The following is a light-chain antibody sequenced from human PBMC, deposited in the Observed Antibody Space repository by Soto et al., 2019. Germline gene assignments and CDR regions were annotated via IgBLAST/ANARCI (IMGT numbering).Light chain of an antibody. CDR1: SSDIGGFNY. J-gene: IGLJ3*02. CDR2: EVT. Sequence: SALTQPASVSGSPGQSITISCTGTSSDIGGFNYVSWYQQHPGTAPKLLIYEVTNRPSGVSNRFSGSKSGNTASLTISGLQAEDGDDYYCSSYTSRSTRVFGGGTKLTVL. V-gene: IGLV2-14*01. CDR3: SSYTSRSTRV.